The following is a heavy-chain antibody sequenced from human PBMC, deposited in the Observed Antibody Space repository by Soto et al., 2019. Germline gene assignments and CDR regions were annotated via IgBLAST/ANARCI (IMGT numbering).Heavy chain of an antibody. CDR3: AREQFDWYRLIDP. CDR2: IDYSGST. J-gene: IGHJ5*02. CDR1: GVSISSGGYY. Sequence: QVQLQESGPGLVKPSQTLSLTCTVSGVSISSGGYYWSWIRQHPGKGLEWIGYIDYSGSTYYNPSPTSRVTISVEASKNHFSLTLSSVTAADTAVYYCAREQFDWYRLIDPWGQGTLVTVSS. D-gene: IGHD3-9*01. V-gene: IGHV4-31*03.